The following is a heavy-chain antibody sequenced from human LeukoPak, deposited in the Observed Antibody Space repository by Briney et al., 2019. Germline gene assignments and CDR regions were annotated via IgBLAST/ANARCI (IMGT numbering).Heavy chain of an antibody. CDR2: IYYSGST. V-gene: IGHV4-59*01. J-gene: IGHJ4*02. D-gene: IGHD4-17*01. Sequence: SETLSLTCTVSGGSISSYYWSWIRQPPGKGLEWIGYIYYSGSTNYNPSLKSRVTISVDTSKNQFSLKLSSVTAADTAVYYCARAPDYGDLLNSYYFDYWGQGTLVTVSS. CDR1: GGSISSYY. CDR3: ARAPDYGDLLNSYYFDY.